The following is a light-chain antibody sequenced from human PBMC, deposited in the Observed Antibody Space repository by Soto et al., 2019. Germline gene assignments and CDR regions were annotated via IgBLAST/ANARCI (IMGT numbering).Light chain of an antibody. CDR1: SSDVGGYNY. CDR2: EVN. CDR3: SSYTSDTTPYV. V-gene: IGLV2-14*01. J-gene: IGLJ1*01. Sequence: QSVLTQPASVSGSPGQSITISCTGTSSDVGGYNYVSWYQLHPGKAPKLIIYEVNNRPSGLSNRFSGSKSGNTASLTISGLRADDEGDYYCSSYTSDTTPYVFGTGTKLTVL.